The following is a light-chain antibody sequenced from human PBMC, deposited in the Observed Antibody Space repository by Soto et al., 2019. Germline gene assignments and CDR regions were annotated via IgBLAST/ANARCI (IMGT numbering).Light chain of an antibody. V-gene: IGLV2-8*01. CDR3: SSYAVSNNFDVI. CDR1: SRDVGGYNY. Sequence: QSVLAQPPSASGSPGQSVTISCTGTSRDVGGYNYVSWYQQHPGKAPKLMIYQVNKRPSGVPDRFSGSKSGNTASLTVSGLQAEDEADYYCSSYAVSNNFDVIFGGGTKVTV. CDR2: QVN. J-gene: IGLJ2*01.